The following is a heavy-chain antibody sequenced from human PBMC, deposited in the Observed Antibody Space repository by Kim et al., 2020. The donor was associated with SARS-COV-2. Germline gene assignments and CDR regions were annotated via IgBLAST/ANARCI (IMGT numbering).Heavy chain of an antibody. CDR3: ARKSFNYYGSGSYYNY. CDR2: INHSGST. CDR1: GGSFSGYY. J-gene: IGHJ4*02. V-gene: IGHV4-34*01. D-gene: IGHD3-10*01. Sequence: SETLSLTCAVYGGSFSGYYWSWIRQPPGKGLEWIGEINHSGSTNYNPSLKSRVTISVDTSKNQFSLKLSSVTAADTAVYYCARKSFNYYGSGSYYNYWGQGTLVTASS.